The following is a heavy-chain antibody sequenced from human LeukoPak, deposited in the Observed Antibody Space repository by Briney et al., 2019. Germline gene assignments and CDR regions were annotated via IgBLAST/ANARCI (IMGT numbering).Heavy chain of an antibody. D-gene: IGHD3-10*01. CDR3: ARGGTMVRGVIIDLGFDP. Sequence: SQTLSLTCTVSGGSISSSSYYSGWIRQPPGKGLEWIVSIYYSGSTYYNPSLKSRVTISVYTPKKQFSLKLSSVTAADTAVYYCARGGTMVRGVIIDLGFDPWGQGTLVTVSS. V-gene: IGHV4-39*07. CDR2: IYYSGST. J-gene: IGHJ5*02. CDR1: GGSISSSSYY.